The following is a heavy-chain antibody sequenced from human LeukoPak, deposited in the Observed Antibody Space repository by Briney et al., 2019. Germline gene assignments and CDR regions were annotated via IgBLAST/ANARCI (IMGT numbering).Heavy chain of an antibody. D-gene: IGHD3-22*01. CDR3: ARAGSGYSLSGDY. V-gene: IGHV1-2*02. CDR2: INPNSGGT. Sequence: ASVKVFCKASGYTFTGYYMHWVRQAPGQGLEWMGWINPNSGGTNYAQKFQGRVTMTRDTSISTAYMELSRLRSDDTAVYYCARAGSGYSLSGDYWGQGTLVTVSS. CDR1: GYTFTGYY. J-gene: IGHJ4*02.